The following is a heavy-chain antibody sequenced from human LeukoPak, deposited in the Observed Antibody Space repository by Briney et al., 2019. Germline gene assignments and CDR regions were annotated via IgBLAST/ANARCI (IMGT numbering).Heavy chain of an antibody. CDR3: AKEGITGTLD. D-gene: IGHD1-20*01. V-gene: IGHV3-23*01. Sequence: ETLSLTCTVSGGSISSYYWSWVRQAPGKGLEWVSAISGSGGSTYYADSVKGRFTISRDNSKNTLYLQMNSLRAEDTAVYYCAKEGITGTLDWGQGTLVTVSS. J-gene: IGHJ4*02. CDR2: ISGSGGST. CDR1: GGSISSYY.